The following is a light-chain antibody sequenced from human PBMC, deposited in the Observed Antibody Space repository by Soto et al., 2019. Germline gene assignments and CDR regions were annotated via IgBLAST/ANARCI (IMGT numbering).Light chain of an antibody. J-gene: IGKJ1*01. Sequence: ESVLTPAPGVPSLSPGERATLSCRASHSVSSTYLARYQQKPCQAPRLPIYGATSKATGLPDRVRRSGAGKDFTLTISKLEPEDFAVFYCLQFGGSPRTFGQGPRV. V-gene: IGKV3-20*01. CDR1: HSVSSTY. CDR2: GAT. CDR3: LQFGGSPRT.